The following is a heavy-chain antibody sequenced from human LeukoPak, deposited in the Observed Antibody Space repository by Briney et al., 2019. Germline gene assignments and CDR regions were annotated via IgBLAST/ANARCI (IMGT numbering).Heavy chain of an antibody. CDR2: INHSGST. Sequence: SETLSLTCAVYGGSFSGYYWSWIRQPPGKGLEWIGEINHSGSTNYNPSLKSRVTISVDTSKNQFSLKLSSVTAADTAVYYCARGWRYPKRFDYWGQGTLVTVSS. CDR1: GGSFSGYY. CDR3: ARGWRYPKRFDY. J-gene: IGHJ4*02. D-gene: IGHD1-26*01. V-gene: IGHV4-34*01.